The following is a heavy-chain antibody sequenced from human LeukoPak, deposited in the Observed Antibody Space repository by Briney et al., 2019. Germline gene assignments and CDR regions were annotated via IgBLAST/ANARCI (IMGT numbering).Heavy chain of an antibody. J-gene: IGHJ5*02. CDR1: GYTLTELS. Sequence: ASVKVSCKVSGYTLTELSMHWVRQAPGKGLEWMGGFDPEDGETIYAQKFQGRVTMTEDTSTDTAYTELSSLRSEDTAVYYCATGSGGSPDNWFDPWGQGTLVTVSS. D-gene: IGHD1-26*01. V-gene: IGHV1-24*01. CDR3: ATGSGGSPDNWFDP. CDR2: FDPEDGET.